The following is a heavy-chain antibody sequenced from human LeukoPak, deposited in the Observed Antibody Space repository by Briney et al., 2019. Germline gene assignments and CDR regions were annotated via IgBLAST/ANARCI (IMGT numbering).Heavy chain of an antibody. D-gene: IGHD3-3*01. CDR3: ARVQYDFWSGYYLGPFDY. J-gene: IGHJ4*02. CDR2: ISAYNGNT. Sequence: ASVKVSCKASGYTFTSYGISWVRQAPGQGLEWMGWISAYNGNTNYAQKLQGRVTMTTDTSTSTAYMELRSLRSDDTAVYYCARVQYDFWSGYYLGPFDYWGQGTLVTVSS. CDR1: GYTFTSYG. V-gene: IGHV1-18*01.